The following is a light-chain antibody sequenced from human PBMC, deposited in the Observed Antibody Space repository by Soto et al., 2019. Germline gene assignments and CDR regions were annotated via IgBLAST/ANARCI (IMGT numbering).Light chain of an antibody. Sequence: QSAPTQPRSVSGSPGQSVTISCTGGSSDVGAYNYVSWYQHNTGKAPKLLIYDVNKRPSGVPDRFSGSKFGNTASLTISGLQADDEATFYCCSYAGSYDYVFGTGTKVTVL. J-gene: IGLJ1*01. V-gene: IGLV2-11*01. CDR1: SSDVGAYNY. CDR2: DVN. CDR3: CSYAGSYDYV.